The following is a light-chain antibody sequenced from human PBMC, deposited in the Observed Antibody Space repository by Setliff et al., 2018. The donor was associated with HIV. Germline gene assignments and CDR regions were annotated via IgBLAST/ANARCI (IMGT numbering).Light chain of an antibody. CDR3: FSYTSDSTRI. Sequence: QSVLAQPASESGSPGQSITISCTGTSSDVGGYNYVSWYQQHPGKAPKLLISEVSNRPSGVSNRFSGSKSGSTASLTISGLQAEDEADYYCFSYTSDSTRIFGTGTKGTVL. CDR2: EVS. J-gene: IGLJ1*01. V-gene: IGLV2-14*01. CDR1: SSDVGGYNY.